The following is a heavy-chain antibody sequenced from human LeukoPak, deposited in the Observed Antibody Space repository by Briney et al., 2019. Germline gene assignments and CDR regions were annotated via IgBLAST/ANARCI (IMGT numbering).Heavy chain of an antibody. D-gene: IGHD3-22*01. Sequence: ASVKVSCKASGYGFIDYYVHWVRQAPGQGLEWVGRIDPNSGGTKYAQKFQGRVTMTRDTSISTAYMELSRLRSDDTAVYYCAREDAYVSGCSSWGQGTLVTVSS. CDR2: IDPNSGGT. V-gene: IGHV1-2*02. CDR1: GYGFIDYY. J-gene: IGHJ5*02. CDR3: AREDAYVSGCSS.